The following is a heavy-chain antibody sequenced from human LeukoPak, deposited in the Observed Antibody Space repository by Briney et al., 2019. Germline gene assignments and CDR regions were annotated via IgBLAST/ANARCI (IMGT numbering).Heavy chain of an antibody. CDR1: GGSISSSSYY. J-gene: IGHJ4*02. V-gene: IGHV4-39*01. CDR2: IYYSGST. D-gene: IGHD3-9*01. Sequence: TPSGTLSLTCTVSGGSISSSSYYWGWIRQPPGKGLEWIGSIYYSGSTYYKPSLKSRVTISVDTSKNQFSLKVSSVTAADTAVYYCARCPALRYFDWPLGWPYFDYWGQGTLVTVSS. CDR3: ARCPALRYFDWPLGWPYFDY.